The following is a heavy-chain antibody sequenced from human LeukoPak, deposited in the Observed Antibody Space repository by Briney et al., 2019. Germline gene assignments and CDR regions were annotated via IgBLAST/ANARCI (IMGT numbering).Heavy chain of an antibody. CDR1: GYTFTSYG. D-gene: IGHD3-22*01. CDR2: ISAYNGNT. V-gene: IGHV1-18*01. CDR3: VGVYYDSSGYLPYYFDY. Sequence: ASVKVSCKASGYTFTSYGISWVRQAPGQGLEWMGWISAYNGNTNYAQKLQGRVTMTTDTSTSTAYMELRSLRSGDTAVYYCVGVYYDSSGYLPYYFDYWGQGTLVTVSS. J-gene: IGHJ4*02.